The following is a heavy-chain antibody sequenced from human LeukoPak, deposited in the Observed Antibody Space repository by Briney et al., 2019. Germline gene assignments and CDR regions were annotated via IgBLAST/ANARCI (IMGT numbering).Heavy chain of an antibody. CDR3: ARRAAALGAFDY. V-gene: IGHV3-74*01. CDR1: GFTFSSYW. D-gene: IGHD6-13*01. J-gene: IGHJ4*02. CDR2: INSDGSST. Sequence: GGSLRLSCAASGFTFSSYWMHWVRQAPGKGLVWVSRINSDGSSTSYADPVKGRFTISRDNAKNTLYLQMNSLRAEDTAVYYCARRAAALGAFDYWGPGTLVTVSS.